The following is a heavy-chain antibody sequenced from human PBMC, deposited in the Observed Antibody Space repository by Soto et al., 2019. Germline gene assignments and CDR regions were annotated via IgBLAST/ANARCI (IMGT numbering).Heavy chain of an antibody. D-gene: IGHD6-19*01. CDR3: ASAFGGWPTDS. J-gene: IGHJ4*02. Sequence: SETLSLTCTASGAYMSTYYWNWIRQSPGKGLESIGYIYSSGSANYNPSLKGRVAISIDTSKQQISLNLTSVTAADTAVYYCASAFGGWPTDSWGPGTLVTVSS. V-gene: IGHV4-59*01. CDR2: IYSSGSA. CDR1: GAYMSTYY.